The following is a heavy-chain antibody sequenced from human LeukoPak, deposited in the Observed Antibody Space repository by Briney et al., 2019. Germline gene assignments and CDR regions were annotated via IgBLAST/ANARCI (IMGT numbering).Heavy chain of an antibody. CDR2: TRNKANSYTT. CDR1: GFTFSDHY. D-gene: IGHD3-10*01. J-gene: IGHJ6*03. V-gene: IGHV3-72*01. CDR3: AREGITMVRGVLGGYYYYYCMDV. Sequence: GGSLRLSCAASGFTFSDHYMDWVRQAPGKGLEWVGRTRNKANSYTTEYAASVKGRFTISRDDSKNSLYLQMNSLKTEDTAVYYCAREGITMVRGVLGGYYYYYCMDVWGKGTTVTISS.